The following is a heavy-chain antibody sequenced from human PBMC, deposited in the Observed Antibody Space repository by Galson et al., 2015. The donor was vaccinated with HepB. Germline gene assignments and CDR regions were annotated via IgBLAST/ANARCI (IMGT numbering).Heavy chain of an antibody. D-gene: IGHD6-13*01. J-gene: IGHJ4*02. V-gene: IGHV3-48*02. Sequence: SLRLSCAASGSTFSSYSMNWVRQAPGKGLEWVSYISSSSSTIYYADSVKGRFTISRDNAKNSLYLQMNSLRDEDTAVYYCARDRPPSRDWYADSLGTPDYWGQGTLVTVSS. CDR3: ARDRPPSRDWYADSLGTPDY. CDR2: ISSSSSTI. CDR1: GSTFSSYS.